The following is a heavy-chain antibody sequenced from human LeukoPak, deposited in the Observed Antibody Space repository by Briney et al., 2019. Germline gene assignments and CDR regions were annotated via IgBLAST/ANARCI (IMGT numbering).Heavy chain of an antibody. V-gene: IGHV3-48*01. J-gene: IGHJ6*03. CDR1: GFTFSSYS. Sequence: GGSLRLSCAASGFTFSSYSMNWVRQAPGKGLEWVSYISSSSSTIYYADSVKGRYTISRDNSKNTLYLQMNSLRAEDTAVYYCAKGSSSRSFYYYYVDVWGKGTTDTVSS. CDR2: ISSSSSTI. D-gene: IGHD6-6*01. CDR3: AKGSSSRSFYYYYVDV.